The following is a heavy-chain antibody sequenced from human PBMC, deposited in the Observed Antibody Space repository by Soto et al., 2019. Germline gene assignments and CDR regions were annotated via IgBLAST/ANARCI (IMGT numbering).Heavy chain of an antibody. CDR2: ISPKSGNI. V-gene: IGHV1-18*01. D-gene: IGHD3-22*01. Sequence: QVHLAQSGAEVKKPGASVNVSCKTSGYTFTRNGISWVRQAPGQGLEWMGWISPKSGNIKYAQKFQGRVIMTTDTSTSTAYMELRSLRSDDTAVYYCVKDRDSNSWPSRDVWGPGTTVTVSS. CDR1: GYTFTRNG. CDR3: VKDRDSNSWPSRDV. J-gene: IGHJ6*02.